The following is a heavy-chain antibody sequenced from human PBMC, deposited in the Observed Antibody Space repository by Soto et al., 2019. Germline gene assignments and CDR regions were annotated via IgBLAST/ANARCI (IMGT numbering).Heavy chain of an antibody. CDR2: IYNSGST. Sequence: PSETLSLTCTVSGGSISSGDYWSWIRQPPGEGLEWIGYIYNSGSTYYNPSLKSRVTISIDTAKNQFSLRLSSVTAADTAVYYCASFWVVAATDINWFDPWGQGTLVTVSS. J-gene: IGHJ5*02. D-gene: IGHD2-15*01. CDR1: GGSISSGDY. V-gene: IGHV4-30-4*01. CDR3: ASFWVVAATDINWFDP.